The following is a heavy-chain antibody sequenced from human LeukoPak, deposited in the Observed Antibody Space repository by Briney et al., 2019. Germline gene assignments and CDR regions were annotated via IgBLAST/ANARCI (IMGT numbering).Heavy chain of an antibody. CDR2: IYHSGST. CDR3: ARTQVFRLRFLESEYMDV. Sequence: PSETLSLTCAVSGGSISSSNWWSWVRQPPGKGLEWIGEIYHSGSTNYNPSLKNRVTISVDTSKNQFSLKLSSVTAADTAVYYCARTQVFRLRFLESEYMDVWGKGTTVTVSS. D-gene: IGHD3-3*01. J-gene: IGHJ6*03. V-gene: IGHV4-4*02. CDR1: GGSISSSNW.